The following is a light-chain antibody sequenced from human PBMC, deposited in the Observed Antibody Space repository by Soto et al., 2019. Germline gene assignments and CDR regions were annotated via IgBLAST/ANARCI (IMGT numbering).Light chain of an antibody. J-gene: IGKJ1*01. V-gene: IGKV1-39*01. CDR3: QQSYNTPRT. CDR2: ATS. Sequence: DIQMTQSPSSLSASVGDRVTITCRASQSLSRYLNWYQQKPGKAPNLLIYATSSLQSGVPSRFSGSGSGTDFTLTISSLQPEDFATYYCQQSYNTPRTFGQGTKVEIK. CDR1: QSLSRY.